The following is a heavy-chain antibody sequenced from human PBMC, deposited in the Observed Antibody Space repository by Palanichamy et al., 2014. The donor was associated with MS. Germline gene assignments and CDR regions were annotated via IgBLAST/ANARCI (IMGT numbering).Heavy chain of an antibody. CDR2: IIPILGIA. CDR3: ARKRAAAGMDAFDI. J-gene: IGHJ3*02. CDR1: GGTFSSYA. V-gene: IGHV1-69*09. D-gene: IGHD6-13*01. Sequence: QVQLVQSGAEVKKPGSSVKVSCKAFGGTFSSYAISWVRQAPGQGLEWMGRIIPILGIANYAQKFQGRVTITADKSTSTAYMELSSLRSEDTAVYYCARKRAAAGMDAFDIWGQGTMVTVSS.